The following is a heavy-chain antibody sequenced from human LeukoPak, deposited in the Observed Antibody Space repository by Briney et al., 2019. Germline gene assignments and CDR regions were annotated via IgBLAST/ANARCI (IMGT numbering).Heavy chain of an antibody. CDR3: ANQDYGDYGGNY. V-gene: IGHV3-23*01. D-gene: IGHD4-17*01. Sequence: GGSLRLSCAASGFTFSSYWMGWVRQAPGKGLEWVSAISGSGGSTYYADSVKGRFTISRDNSKNTLYLQMNSLRAEDTAVYYCANQDYGDYGGNYWGQGTLVTVSS. CDR2: ISGSGGST. J-gene: IGHJ4*02. CDR1: GFTFSSYW.